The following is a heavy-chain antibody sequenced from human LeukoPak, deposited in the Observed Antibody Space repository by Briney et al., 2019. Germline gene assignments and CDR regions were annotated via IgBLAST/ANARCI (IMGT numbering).Heavy chain of an antibody. CDR2: IHDSGST. V-gene: IGHV4-59*08. Sequence: SETLSLTCTVSGGTISSYYWNWIRQPPGKGLEWIGYIHDSGSTKYNPSLKSRVAISVDTSKNRFSLELSSVTAADTAVYYRARRFAVAGVFDYWGQGTLVTVSS. CDR1: GGTISSYY. CDR3: ARRFAVAGVFDY. J-gene: IGHJ4*02. D-gene: IGHD6-19*01.